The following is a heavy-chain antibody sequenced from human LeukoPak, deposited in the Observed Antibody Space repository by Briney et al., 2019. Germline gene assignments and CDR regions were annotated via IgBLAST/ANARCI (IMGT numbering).Heavy chain of an antibody. J-gene: IGHJ5*02. Sequence: ASETLSLTCTVSGGSISSSSYYWGWVRRPPGKGLGLIGCIYYSGSTNCNPSLKSRVTISVDTSKNQFSLKLSSVTAEDTAVYYCARGDPDGELYSGSYPDWFDPWGQGTLVTVSS. CDR1: GGSISSSSYY. V-gene: IGHV4-61*05. CDR3: ARGDPDGELYSGSYPDWFDP. CDR2: IYYSGST. D-gene: IGHD1-26*01.